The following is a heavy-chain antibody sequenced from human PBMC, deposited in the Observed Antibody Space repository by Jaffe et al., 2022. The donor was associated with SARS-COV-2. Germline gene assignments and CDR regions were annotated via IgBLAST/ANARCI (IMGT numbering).Heavy chain of an antibody. D-gene: IGHD1-26*01. CDR3: AKEPNSGSYYEGAYFDY. V-gene: IGHV3-23*01. CDR2: ISGSGGST. CDR1: GFTFSSYA. Sequence: EVQLLESGGGLVQPGGSLRLSCAASGFTFSSYAMSWVRQAPGKGLEWVSAISGSGGSTYYADSVKGRFTISRDNSKNTLYLQMNSLRAEDTAVYYCAKEPNSGSYYEGAYFDYWGQGTLVTVSS. J-gene: IGHJ4*02.